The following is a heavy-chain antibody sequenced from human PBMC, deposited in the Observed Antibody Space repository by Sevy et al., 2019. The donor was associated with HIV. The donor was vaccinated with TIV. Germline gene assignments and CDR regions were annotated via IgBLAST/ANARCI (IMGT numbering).Heavy chain of an antibody. CDR2: AYYNGGT. V-gene: IGHV4-59*01. CDR1: GGSLNTYG. J-gene: IGHJ4*02. CDR3: GRDNWGSIDY. D-gene: IGHD7-27*01. Sequence: SETLSLTCTVSGGSLNTYGWSWIRQPPGKGLEWIGYAYYNGGTNYSPSLKSRLTILVGTSERQFSLQLSSVTPADTAVYYCGRDNWGSIDYWGQGVLVTVSS.